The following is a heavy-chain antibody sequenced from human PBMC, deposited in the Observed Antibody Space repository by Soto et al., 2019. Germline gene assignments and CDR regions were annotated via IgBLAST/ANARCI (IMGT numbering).Heavy chain of an antibody. CDR2: ISGSGGTT. Sequence: EVQLLESGGGLVQPGGSLRLSCAASGFTFSTSAVSWVRHAPGQGLEWVSGISGSGGTTYYADSVKGRFTISRDNSKNALYLQMDNLRAEDTAIYYCAKRDLYYWGQGTLATVAS. J-gene: IGHJ4*02. CDR1: GFTFSTSA. CDR3: AKRDLYY. V-gene: IGHV3-23*01.